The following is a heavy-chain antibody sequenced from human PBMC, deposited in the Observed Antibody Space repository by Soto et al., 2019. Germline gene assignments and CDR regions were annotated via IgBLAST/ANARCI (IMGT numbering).Heavy chain of an antibody. Sequence: GGSLRLSCAASGFTFSSYAMSWVRQAPGKGLEWVSAISGSGGSTYYADSVRGRFTISRENSKNTLYLQMNSLRAEDTAVYYCAPVPITCGDSSFDIWGQGTMVTVSS. CDR2: ISGSGGST. CDR3: APVPITCGDSSFDI. J-gene: IGHJ3*02. V-gene: IGHV3-23*01. D-gene: IGHD3-16*01. CDR1: GFTFSSYA.